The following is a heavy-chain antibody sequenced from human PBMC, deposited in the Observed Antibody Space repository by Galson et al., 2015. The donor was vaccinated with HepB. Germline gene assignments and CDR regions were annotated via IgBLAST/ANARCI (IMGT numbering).Heavy chain of an antibody. D-gene: IGHD3-22*01. J-gene: IGHJ6*02. V-gene: IGHV4-34*01. CDR1: GGSFSGYY. CDR2: INHSGST. CDR3: ARGLLTYYYDSSGYYPNHYYYYGMDV. Sequence: ETLSLTCAVYGGSFSGYYWSWIRQPPGKGLEWIGEINHSGSTNYNPSLKSRVTISVDTSKNQFSLKLSSVTAADTAVYYCARGLLTYYYDSSGYYPNHYYYYGMDVWGQGTTVTVSS.